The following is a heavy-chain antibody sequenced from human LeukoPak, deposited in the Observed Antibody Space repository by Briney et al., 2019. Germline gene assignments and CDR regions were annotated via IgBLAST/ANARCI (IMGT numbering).Heavy chain of an antibody. CDR1: GFIFSSYA. V-gene: IGHV3-23*01. CDR2: ISGSGGST. CDR3: AKGKGLYYFDY. Sequence: GESLRLSCAASGFIFSSYAMSWVRQAPGKGLEWVSTISGSGGSTYYADSVKGRFTISRDNSKNTLYLQVNSLRVEDTAVYYCAKGKGLYYFDYWGQGTVVTVFS. J-gene: IGHJ4*02.